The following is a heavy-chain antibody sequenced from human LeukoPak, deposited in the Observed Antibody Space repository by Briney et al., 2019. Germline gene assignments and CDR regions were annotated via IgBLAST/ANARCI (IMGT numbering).Heavy chain of an antibody. D-gene: IGHD1-26*01. Sequence: ASVKVSCKASGFTRTSSAMQWVRQARGQRLEWIGWIVVGSGNTNYAQKFQERVTITRDMSTSTAYMALSSLRSEDTAVYYCAACYSGSYFGAFDIWGQGTMVTVSS. CDR2: IVVGSGNT. J-gene: IGHJ3*02. CDR1: GFTRTSSA. CDR3: AACYSGSYFGAFDI. V-gene: IGHV1-58*02.